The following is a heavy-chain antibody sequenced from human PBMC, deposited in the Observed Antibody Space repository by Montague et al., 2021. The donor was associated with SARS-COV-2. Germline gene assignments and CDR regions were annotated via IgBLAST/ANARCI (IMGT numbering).Heavy chain of an antibody. CDR1: GFTFSSYA. Sequence: SLRLSCAASGFTFSSYAMHWVRQAPGKGLEWVAVISYDGSNKYYADSVKGRFTISRDNSKNTLYLQMNSLRAEDTAVYYCARASRSVVVIATALSEYFQHWGQGTLVAVSS. CDR3: ARASRSVVVIATALSEYFQH. CDR2: ISYDGSNK. J-gene: IGHJ1*01. V-gene: IGHV3-30*04. D-gene: IGHD2-21*01.